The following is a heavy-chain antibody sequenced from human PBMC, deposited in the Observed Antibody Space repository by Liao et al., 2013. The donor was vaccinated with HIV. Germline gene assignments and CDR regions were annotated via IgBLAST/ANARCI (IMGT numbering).Heavy chain of an antibody. V-gene: IGHV4-34*02. CDR3: ARGVVGKKKYSSGFNY. J-gene: IGHJ4*01. CDR2: INYSGTT. Sequence: QVQLQQWGAGLLKPSETLSLTCAVSGGSLSGYFWSWIRQSPGQGLEWIGEINYSGTTNYNPSFKSRVTMARDTSKNVLSLNVTSVTAADTAVYYCARGVVGKKKYSSGFNYWGHGSPVAVSS. CDR1: GGSLSGYF. D-gene: IGHD3-22*01.